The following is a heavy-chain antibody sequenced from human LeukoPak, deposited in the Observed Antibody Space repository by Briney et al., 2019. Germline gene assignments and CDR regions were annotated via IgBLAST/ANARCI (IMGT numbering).Heavy chain of an antibody. D-gene: IGHD3-9*01. CDR3: ASLGRRSYDILTGYRGDAFDI. CDR2: INPSGGST. Sequence: ASVKVSCKASGYTFTSYYMHWVRQAPGQGLEWMGIINPSGGSTSYAQKFQGRVTMTRDMSTSTVYMELSSLRSEDTAVYYCASLGRRSYDILTGYRGDAFDIWGQGTMVTVSS. CDR1: GYTFTSYY. V-gene: IGHV1-46*01. J-gene: IGHJ3*02.